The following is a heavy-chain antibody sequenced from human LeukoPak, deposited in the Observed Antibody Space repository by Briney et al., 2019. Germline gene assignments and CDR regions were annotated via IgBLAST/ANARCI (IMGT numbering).Heavy chain of an antibody. V-gene: IGHV3-23*01. Sequence: GGSLRLSCAASGFTFRNYAMSWVRQAPGKGLEWVSSISVSGGTTYNADSVKGRFTISRDNSKNTQYLQMNSLRAEDTAVYYCVCYDNAAEYFHQWGQGTLVTVSS. CDR1: GFTFRNYA. D-gene: IGHD3-22*01. CDR3: VCYDNAAEYFHQ. J-gene: IGHJ1*01. CDR2: ISVSGGTT.